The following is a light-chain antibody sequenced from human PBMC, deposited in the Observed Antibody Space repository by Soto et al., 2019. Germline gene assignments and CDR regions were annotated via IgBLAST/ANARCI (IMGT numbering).Light chain of an antibody. J-gene: IGKJ1*01. CDR3: LQYNIYWT. CDR2: AAS. V-gene: IGKV1-39*01. Sequence: DIQMTQSPSSLSASVGDRVTITCRASQSIVTYLNWYLQKPGKAPKLLIYAASNLQSGVPSRFSGSGSGTEFTLTIRGLQPDDFATYYCLQYNIYWTFGQGTKVDI. CDR1: QSIVTY.